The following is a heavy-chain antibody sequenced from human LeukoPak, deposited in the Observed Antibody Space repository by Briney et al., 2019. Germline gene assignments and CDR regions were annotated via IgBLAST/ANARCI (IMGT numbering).Heavy chain of an antibody. CDR1: GYTFTTYG. V-gene: IGHV1-18*01. Sequence: ASVKVSCKASGYTFTTYGISWVRQAPGQGLEWMGWISAYNGNTNYAQKFQGRVTMTTDTSTSTAYMELRSLRSDDTAVYYCARDLRRDSSGWSSQVVLDYWGQGTLVTVSS. CDR3: ARDLRRDSSGWSSQVVLDY. D-gene: IGHD6-19*01. CDR2: ISAYNGNT. J-gene: IGHJ4*02.